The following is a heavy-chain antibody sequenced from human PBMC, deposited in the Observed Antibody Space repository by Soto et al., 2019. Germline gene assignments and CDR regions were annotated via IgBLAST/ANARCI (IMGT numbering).Heavy chain of an antibody. CDR2: ISAYNGNT. D-gene: IGHD5-18*01. CDR1: GYTFTSYG. Sequence: GATVKVSCKASGYTFTSYGISWVRQAPGQGLEWMGWISAYNGNTNYAQKLQGRVTMTTDTSTSTAYMELRSLRSDDTAVYYCARASGYSYGYYYYGMDVWGQGTTVTVSS. J-gene: IGHJ6*02. CDR3: ARASGYSYGYYYYGMDV. V-gene: IGHV1-18*04.